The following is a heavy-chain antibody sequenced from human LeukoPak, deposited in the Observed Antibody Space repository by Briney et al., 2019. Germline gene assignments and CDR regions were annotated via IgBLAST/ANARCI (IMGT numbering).Heavy chain of an antibody. CDR3: ARDGGPYSGSYIAY. Sequence: GGSLRLSCAASGFTVSSNYMSWVRQAPGKGLEWVSVIYSGGSTYYADSVKGRFTISRDNSKNTLYLQMNSLRAEDTAVYYCARDGGPYSGSYIAYWGQGTLVTVSS. J-gene: IGHJ4*02. CDR2: IYSGGST. D-gene: IGHD1-26*01. V-gene: IGHV3-53*01. CDR1: GFTVSSNY.